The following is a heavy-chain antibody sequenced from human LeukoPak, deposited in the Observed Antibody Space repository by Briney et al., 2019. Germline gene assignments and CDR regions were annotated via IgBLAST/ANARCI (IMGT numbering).Heavy chain of an antibody. V-gene: IGHV4-59*08. J-gene: IGHJ2*01. CDR1: GGSISYYF. D-gene: IGHD1-14*01. CDR3: ARHGIWYFDL. CDR2: IYPGWGT. Sequence: SETLSLTCAVSGGSISYYFWSWIRQPPGKGLEWIWEIYPGWGTNYTPSLKSRVPISVATSTKTQSSLNLTSVTAADTAVYYCARHGIWYFDLWGRGTLVTVTS.